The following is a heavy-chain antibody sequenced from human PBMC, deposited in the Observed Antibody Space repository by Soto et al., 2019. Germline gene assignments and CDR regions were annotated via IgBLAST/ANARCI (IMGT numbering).Heavy chain of an antibody. CDR1: GYSFTSYW. CDR2: IYPGDSDT. J-gene: IGHJ6*03. CDR3: ARLRRSGGSTTPKNYYYMDV. D-gene: IGHD2-15*01. Sequence: PGESRKISCKGSGYSFTSYWIGWVRQMPGKGLEWMGIIYPGDSDTRYSPSFQGQVTISADKSISTAYLQWSSLKASDTAMYYCARLRRSGGSTTPKNYYYMDVWGKGTTVTVSS. V-gene: IGHV5-51*01.